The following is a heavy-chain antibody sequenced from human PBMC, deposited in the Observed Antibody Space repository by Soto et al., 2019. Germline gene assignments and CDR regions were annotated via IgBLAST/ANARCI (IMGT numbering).Heavy chain of an antibody. CDR2: ISGSDATI. J-gene: IGHJ6*02. Sequence: GGSLRLSCAASGFSLRDHYLAWIRQAPGKGLEWVSYISGSDATIYYGDPVKGRFTISRDSSKNSVFLQMNSLRGEDTADYFCARGHYYGVDVWGQGTSVTVSS. CDR3: ARGHYYGVDV. CDR1: GFSLRDHY. D-gene: IGHD3-10*01. V-gene: IGHV3-11*01.